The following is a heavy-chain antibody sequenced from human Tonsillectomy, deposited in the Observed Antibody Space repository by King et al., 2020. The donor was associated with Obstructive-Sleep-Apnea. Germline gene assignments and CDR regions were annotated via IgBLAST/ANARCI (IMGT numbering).Heavy chain of an antibody. CDR1: GFTFSSYW. Sequence: QLVQSGGGLVQPGGSLRLSCAASGFTFSSYWMSWVRQAPGKGLEWVANIKQDGSEKYYVDSVKGRFTISRDNAKNSLYLQMNSLRAEDTAVYYCASLRGYSGYDAFDYWGQGTLGTVSS. CDR2: IKQDGSEK. D-gene: IGHD5-12*01. J-gene: IGHJ4*02. CDR3: ASLRGYSGYDAFDY. V-gene: IGHV3-7*03.